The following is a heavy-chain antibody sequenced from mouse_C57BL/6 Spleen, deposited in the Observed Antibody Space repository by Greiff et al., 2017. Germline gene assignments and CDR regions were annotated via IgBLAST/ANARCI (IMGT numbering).Heavy chain of an antibody. CDR3: ATKFITTVVADD. CDR2: IYPGDGDT. J-gene: IGHJ2*01. V-gene: IGHV1-80*01. Sequence: QVQLQQSGAELVKPGASVKISCKASGYAFSSYWMNWVKQRPGKGLEWIGQIYPGDGDTNYNGKFKGKATLTADKSSSTAYMQLSSLTSEDSAVYFCATKFITTVVADDWGQGTTLTVSS. D-gene: IGHD1-1*01. CDR1: GYAFSSYW.